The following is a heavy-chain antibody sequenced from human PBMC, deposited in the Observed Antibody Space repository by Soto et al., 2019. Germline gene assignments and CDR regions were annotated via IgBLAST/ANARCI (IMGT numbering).Heavy chain of an antibody. CDR1: GFIFKMYW. CDR2: IYNDGSYT. Sequence: RGGSLRLSCAASGFIFKMYWMHWVRQSPGKGLVWISRIYNDGSYTDYADSVKGRFTISRDNVNDTLYLQMNNLRAEDSGLYYCTRGPRPISTGTGAYWGQGTQVTVSS. V-gene: IGHV3-74*01. CDR3: TRGPRPISTGTGAY. J-gene: IGHJ4*02. D-gene: IGHD3-10*01.